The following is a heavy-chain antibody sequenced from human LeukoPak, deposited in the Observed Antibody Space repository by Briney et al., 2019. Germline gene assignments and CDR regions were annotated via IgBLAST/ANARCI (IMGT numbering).Heavy chain of an antibody. D-gene: IGHD2-15*01. CDR1: GRLKYRYY. CDR2: ISDTGST. J-gene: IGHJ4*02. CDR3: AGDYFSGGSCASFAPDS. V-gene: IGHV4-59*01. Sequence: SETLSLTCSVWGRLKYRYYWLCIRQPPGKGLEWIGHISDTGSTKYNPSLKSRVTISLDTSKNQISLELNSVTAADTAVYYCAGDYFSGGSCASFAPDSWGQGTLVTVSS.